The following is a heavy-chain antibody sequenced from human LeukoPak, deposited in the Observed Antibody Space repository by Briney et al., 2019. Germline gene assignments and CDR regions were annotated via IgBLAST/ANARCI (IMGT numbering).Heavy chain of an antibody. CDR3: TRMVTTYSGGNYYYYGMDV. J-gene: IGHJ6*02. CDR1: GGSISSYY. V-gene: IGHV4-59*01. Sequence: SETLSLTCTVSGGSISSYYWSWIRQPPGKGLDGVGNIYYSGSTNYNPSLKSRVTISVDTSKNQFSLKLSSVTAADTAVYYCTRMVTTYSGGNYYYYGMDVWGQGTTVTVSS. D-gene: IGHD1-26*01. CDR2: IYYSGST.